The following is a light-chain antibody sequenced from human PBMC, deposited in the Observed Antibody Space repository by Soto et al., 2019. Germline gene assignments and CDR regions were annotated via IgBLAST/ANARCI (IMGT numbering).Light chain of an antibody. Sequence: DIQMTQSPSTLSASVGDRVTITCRASQSISSWLAWYQQKPGKAPKLLIYKASSLESGVPSRFSGSGSGTEFTLTISSLQSEDFETYYCQQYNSYAWTFGQGTKVEIK. CDR3: QQYNSYAWT. J-gene: IGKJ1*01. V-gene: IGKV1-5*03. CDR2: KAS. CDR1: QSISSW.